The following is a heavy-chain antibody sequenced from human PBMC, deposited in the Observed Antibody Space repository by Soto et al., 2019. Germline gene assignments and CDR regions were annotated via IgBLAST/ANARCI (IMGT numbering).Heavy chain of an antibody. V-gene: IGHV3-23*01. CDR2: IVGSGGTT. CDR3: AKARSGSFHYSYAFDI. D-gene: IGHD1-26*01. Sequence: GGSLRLSCAASGFTFSTYAISWVRQAPGKGLQWVSTIVGSGGTTYYADSVKGRFTISRGNSKNTLYLQMDSLRGEDTAVYYCAKARSGSFHYSYAFDIWGQGTVVTVSS. J-gene: IGHJ3*02. CDR1: GFTFSTYA.